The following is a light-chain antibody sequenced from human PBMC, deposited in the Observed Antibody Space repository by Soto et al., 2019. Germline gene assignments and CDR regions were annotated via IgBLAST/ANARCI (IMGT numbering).Light chain of an antibody. J-gene: IGKJ5*01. CDR1: QSVSSSY. Sequence: EIVLTQSPGTLSLSPGERATLSCRASQSVSSSYLAWYQQKPGQAPRLLIYGASSRATGIPDRFSGSGSGTDFTLTSSRLEPEYFAVYYCQQYGSSPFTFGQGTRLEI. CDR2: GAS. CDR3: QQYGSSPFT. V-gene: IGKV3-20*01.